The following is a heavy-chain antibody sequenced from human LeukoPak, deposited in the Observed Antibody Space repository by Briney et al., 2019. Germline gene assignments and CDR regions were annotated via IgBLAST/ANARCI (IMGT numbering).Heavy chain of an antibody. V-gene: IGHV1-2*02. J-gene: IGHJ4*02. D-gene: IGHD1-1*01. CDR3: ARSPPTTYHCDY. CDR2: INPNSGGT. CDR1: GYTFTGYY. Sequence: ASVKVSCKASGYTFTGYYMHWVRQAPGQGLEWMGWINPNSGGTNYAQKFQGRVTMTRDTSIDTAYRELSRLRTDDTVVYYCARSPPTTYHCDYWGQGTLVTVSS.